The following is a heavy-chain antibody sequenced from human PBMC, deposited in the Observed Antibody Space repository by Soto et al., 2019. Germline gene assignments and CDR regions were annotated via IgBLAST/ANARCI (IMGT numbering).Heavy chain of an antibody. V-gene: IGHV3-11*01. CDR2: ISSSGSTI. Sequence: QVQLVESGGGLVKPGGSLRLSCAASGFTFSDSYMSWIRQAPGKGLEWLSYISSSGSTIYYADSVKGGFTISRDNAKNSLYLQMNSLRADDTAVYDCASSYGSGGRYFDYWGQGTLVTVSS. D-gene: IGHD3-10*01. CDR3: ASSYGSGGRYFDY. CDR1: GFTFSDSY. J-gene: IGHJ4*02.